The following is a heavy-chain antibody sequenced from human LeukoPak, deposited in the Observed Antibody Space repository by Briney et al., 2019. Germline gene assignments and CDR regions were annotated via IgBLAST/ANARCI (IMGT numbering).Heavy chain of an antibody. CDR3: ARDVMTFAGVPDY. D-gene: IGHD3-16*01. J-gene: IGHJ4*02. CDR1: GFTLRSYW. Sequence: GGSLRLACAASGFTLRSYWMHWVRQAPGKGLVWVSRINSDGSSTTYADSVKGRFTISRDNAKSTLYLQMNSLRAEDTAVYYCARDVMTFAGVPDYWGQGTLVTVSS. CDR2: INSDGSST. V-gene: IGHV3-74*01.